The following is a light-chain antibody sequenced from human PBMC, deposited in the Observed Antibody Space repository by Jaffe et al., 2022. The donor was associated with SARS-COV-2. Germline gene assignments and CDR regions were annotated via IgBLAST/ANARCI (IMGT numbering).Light chain of an antibody. J-gene: IGKJ4*01. CDR1: RVINNY. V-gene: IGKV1-27*01. Sequence: DIQMTQSPSSLSASVGDRVTITCRASRVINNYLAWYQQKPGKVPKLLIYSASTLQSGAPSRFSGSGFGTDFTLTISSLQPEDVATYYCQRYNSAPLTFGGGTTVEI. CDR3: QRYNSAPLT. CDR2: SAS.